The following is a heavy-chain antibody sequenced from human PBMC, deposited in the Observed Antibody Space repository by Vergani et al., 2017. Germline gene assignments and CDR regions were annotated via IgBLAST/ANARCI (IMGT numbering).Heavy chain of an antibody. CDR1: GGSFSGYY. J-gene: IGHJ6*03. V-gene: IGHV4-34*01. CDR3: ARGRGQRKNYYYYYMDV. D-gene: IGHD6-25*01. Sequence: QVQLQQWGAGLLKPSETLSLTCAVYGGSFSGYYWSWIRQPPGKGLEWIGEINHSGSTNYNPSLKSRVTISVDTSKDQFSLKLSSVTAADTAVYYCARGRGQRKNYYYYYMDVWGKGTTVTVSS. CDR2: INHSGST.